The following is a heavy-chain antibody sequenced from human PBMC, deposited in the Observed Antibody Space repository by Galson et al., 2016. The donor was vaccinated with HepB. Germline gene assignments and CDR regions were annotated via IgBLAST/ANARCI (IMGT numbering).Heavy chain of an antibody. CDR2: IWYDGSNK. D-gene: IGHD6-6*01. J-gene: IGHJ6*04. CDR1: GFTFSSYG. CDR3: AREQSTAALAMDV. V-gene: IGHV3-33*01. Sequence: SLRLSCAASGFTFSSYGMHWVRQAPGRGLEWVALIWYDGSNKYYADSVKGRFTISRDNSKNTLHLQMNSLRAEDTAVYYCAREQSTAALAMDVWGKGTTVTVSS.